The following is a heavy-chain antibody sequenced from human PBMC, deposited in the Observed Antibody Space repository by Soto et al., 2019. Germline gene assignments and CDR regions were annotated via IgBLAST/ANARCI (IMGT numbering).Heavy chain of an antibody. CDR3: ARDCSSTSCSAYYYYGMDV. Sequence: QVQLVQSGAEVKKPGASVKVSCKASGYTFTSYGISWVRQAPGQGLEWMGWISAYNGNTNYAQKLQGRVTMNTDTSTSTAYMELRSLSSDDTAVYYCARDCSSTSCSAYYYYGMDVWGQGTTVTVSS. D-gene: IGHD2-2*01. CDR1: GYTFTSYG. CDR2: ISAYNGNT. V-gene: IGHV1-18*01. J-gene: IGHJ6*02.